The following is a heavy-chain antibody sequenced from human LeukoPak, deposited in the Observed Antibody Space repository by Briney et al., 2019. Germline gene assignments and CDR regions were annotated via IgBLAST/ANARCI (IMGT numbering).Heavy chain of an antibody. CDR2: INNDERTT. J-gene: IGHJ5*02. CDR1: GFTFSNYW. V-gene: IGHV3-74*01. CDR3: ARTGIAARPTVWSDP. D-gene: IGHD6-6*01. Sequence: GGSLRLSCVASGFTFSNYWMHWVRQAPGKGLVWVSQINNDERTTTYADSVKGRFTISRDNAKNTLYLQMNSLRVEDTAVYYCARTGIAARPTVWSDPWGQGTLVTVSP.